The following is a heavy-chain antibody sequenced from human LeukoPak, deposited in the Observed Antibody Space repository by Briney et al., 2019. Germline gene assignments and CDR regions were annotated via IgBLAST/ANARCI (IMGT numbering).Heavy chain of an antibody. CDR1: GYTFTSFG. Sequence: ASVKVSCKASGYTFTSFGISWVRQAPGQGLEWMGWISAYNGNTIYAQMLQGRVTMTTDTSTSTAYMELRSLRSDDTAVYYCARDRAAAGIGDAFDIWGQGTMVTVSS. V-gene: IGHV1-18*01. D-gene: IGHD6-13*01. CDR2: ISAYNGNT. CDR3: ARDRAAAGIGDAFDI. J-gene: IGHJ3*02.